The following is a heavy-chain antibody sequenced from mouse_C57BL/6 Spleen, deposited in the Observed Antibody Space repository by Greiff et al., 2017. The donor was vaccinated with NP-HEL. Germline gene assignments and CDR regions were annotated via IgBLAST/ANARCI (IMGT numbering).Heavy chain of an antibody. J-gene: IGHJ3*01. D-gene: IGHD2-4*01. CDR3: ARGEVYYDYVWFAY. V-gene: IGHV5-4*01. CDR1: GFTFSSYA. Sequence: EVQRVESGGGLVKPGGSLKLSCAASGFTFSSYAMSWVRQTPEKRLEWVATISDGGSYTYYPDNVKGRFTISRDNAKNNLYLQMSHLKSEDTAMYYCARGEVYYDYVWFAYWGQGTLVTVSA. CDR2: ISDGGSYT.